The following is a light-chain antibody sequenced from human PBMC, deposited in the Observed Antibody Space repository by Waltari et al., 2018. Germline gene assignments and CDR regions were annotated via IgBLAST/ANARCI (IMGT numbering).Light chain of an antibody. CDR3: DSYTSSVTRI. CDR1: SSDVGGYNY. Sequence: QSALTQTASVSGSPGQSITISCTGTSSDVGGYNYVPWFQQYPGKAPKLLIYDVTNRFAGVSNRFSGSKSGNTASLTISGLQAEDEADYYCDSYTSSVTRIFGTGTKVTVL. CDR2: DVT. V-gene: IGLV2-14*03. J-gene: IGLJ1*01.